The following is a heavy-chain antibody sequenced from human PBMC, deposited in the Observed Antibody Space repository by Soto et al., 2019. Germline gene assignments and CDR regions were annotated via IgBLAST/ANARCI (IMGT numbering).Heavy chain of an antibody. V-gene: IGHV3-74*01. CDR3: AKDRYCSSTSCYAGFDY. D-gene: IGHD2-2*01. Sequence: PGGSLRLSCAASGFTFSSYWMHWVRQAPGKGLVWVSRINSDGSSTSYADSVKGRFTISRDNAKNTLYLQMNSLRAEDTAVYYCAKDRYCSSTSCYAGFDYWGQGTLVTVSS. CDR1: GFTFSSYW. J-gene: IGHJ4*02. CDR2: INSDGSST.